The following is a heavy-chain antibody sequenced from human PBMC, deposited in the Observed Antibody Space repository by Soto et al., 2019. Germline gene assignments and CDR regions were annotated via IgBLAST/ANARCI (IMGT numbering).Heavy chain of an antibody. CDR2: IAGSGTSS. D-gene: IGHD2-21*02. CDR3: AKYYMVATSYFFFYGMDV. V-gene: IGHV3-23*01. CDR1: GFIFRNYA. Sequence: GGSLRLSCRASGFIFRNYAMAWVRQAPGKGLEWVSTIAGSGTSSYSADSVKGRFTISRDNSKNTLYLQMNSLRVEDAALYYCAKYYMVATSYFFFYGMDVWGQGTSVTVSS. J-gene: IGHJ6*02.